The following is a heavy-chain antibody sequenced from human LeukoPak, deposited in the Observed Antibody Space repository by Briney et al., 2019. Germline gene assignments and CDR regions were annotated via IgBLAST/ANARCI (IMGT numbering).Heavy chain of an antibody. V-gene: IGHV3-48*02. J-gene: IGHJ4*02. Sequence: GGSLDSSLQASGFTFNRYNMNWVRQAPGKGLEWVSYISSDSSTIFYADSVKGRFTISRDNVKNSLFLQLNSLRDEDTAVYYCARDEDAFGGQGTLVTVSS. CDR3: ARDEDAF. CDR1: GFTFNRYN. CDR2: ISSDSSTI.